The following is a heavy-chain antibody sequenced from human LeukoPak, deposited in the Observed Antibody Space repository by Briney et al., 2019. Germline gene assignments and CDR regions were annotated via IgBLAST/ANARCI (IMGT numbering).Heavy chain of an antibody. V-gene: IGHV3-30-3*01. CDR2: ISYDGSNK. CDR1: GFTFSSYA. CDR3: AGPYNWDTLRLYYFDY. J-gene: IGHJ4*02. Sequence: GGSLRLSCAASGFTFSSYAMHWVRQAPGKGLEWVAVISYDGSNKYYADSVKGRFTISRDNSKNTLYLQMNSLRAEDTAVYYCAGPYNWDTLRLYYFDYWGQGTLVTVSS. D-gene: IGHD1-20*01.